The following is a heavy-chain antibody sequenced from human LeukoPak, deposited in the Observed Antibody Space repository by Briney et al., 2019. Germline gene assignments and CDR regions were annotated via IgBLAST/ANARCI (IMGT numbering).Heavy chain of an antibody. CDR1: GFTFSSYG. Sequence: GGSLRLSCAASGFTFSSYGMHWVRQAPGEGLEWVAFILYDGNDRYYADSVKGRFTISRDNSKNTLYLQMNSLRAEDTAVYYCAREKGLGSLYGSGIGRLDVWGKGTTVTVSS. CDR3: AREKGLGSLYGSGIGRLDV. D-gene: IGHD3-10*01. J-gene: IGHJ6*04. V-gene: IGHV3-30*02. CDR2: ILYDGNDR.